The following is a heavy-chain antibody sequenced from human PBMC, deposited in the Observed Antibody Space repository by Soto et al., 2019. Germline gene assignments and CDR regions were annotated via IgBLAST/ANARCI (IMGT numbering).Heavy chain of an antibody. CDR2: ISAYNGNT. J-gene: IGHJ6*02. Sequence: ASVKVSCKASGYTFTSYGISWVRQAPGQGLEWMGWISAYNGNTNYAQKLQGRVTMTTDTSTSTAYMELSRLRSDDTAVYYCARGSLLLWFGSGGGFYGMDVWGQGTTVTVSS. CDR1: GYTFTSYG. V-gene: IGHV1-18*01. D-gene: IGHD3-10*01. CDR3: ARGSLLLWFGSGGGFYGMDV.